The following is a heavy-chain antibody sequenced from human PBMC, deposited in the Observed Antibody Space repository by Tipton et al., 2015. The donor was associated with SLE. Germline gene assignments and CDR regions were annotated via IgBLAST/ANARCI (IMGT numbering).Heavy chain of an antibody. CDR3: ARLVLRKGEAFDI. CDR1: GFTFSDYY. D-gene: IGHD6-13*01. V-gene: IGHV3-11*06. Sequence: SLRLSCAASGFTFSDYYMSWIRQAPGKGLEWVSYISSSSSYTNYADSVKGRFTISRDNSKNTLYLQMGSLRAEDMAVYYCARLVLRKGEAFDIWGQGTMVTVSS. J-gene: IGHJ3*02. CDR2: ISSSSSYT.